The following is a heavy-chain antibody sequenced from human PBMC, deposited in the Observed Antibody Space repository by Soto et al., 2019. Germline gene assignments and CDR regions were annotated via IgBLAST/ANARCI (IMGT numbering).Heavy chain of an antibody. Sequence: GGSLRLSCAASGFTFTRYSMNWVRQAPGGGLEWISLISQGGITTTYADSVRSRFTVSRDNAQNSLFLQMDRLTVEDTGVYYCARGGVVWGQGALVTVSS. V-gene: IGHV3-48*04. D-gene: IGHD2-8*01. CDR1: GFTFTRYS. J-gene: IGHJ4*02. CDR2: ISQGGITT. CDR3: ARGGVV.